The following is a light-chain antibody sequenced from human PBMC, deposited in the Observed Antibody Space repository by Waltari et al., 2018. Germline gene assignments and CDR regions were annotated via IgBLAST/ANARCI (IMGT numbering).Light chain of an antibody. J-gene: IGKJ2*01. Sequence: DIVMTQSPDSLAVSLGERATINCKSSQSVSSTSDNKKYLTWYQQKPGQPPNLLIYWASTRGSGVPDRFSGSGSGTDFTLTISSLQAEDVAVYYCQQYYSPPYTFGQGTKLEIK. V-gene: IGKV4-1*01. CDR1: QSVSSTSDNKKY. CDR2: WAS. CDR3: QQYYSPPYT.